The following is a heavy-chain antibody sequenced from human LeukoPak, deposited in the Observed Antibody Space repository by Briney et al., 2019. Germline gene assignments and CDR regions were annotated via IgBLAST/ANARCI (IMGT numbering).Heavy chain of an antibody. Sequence: ASVKVSCKASGGTFSSYTISWVRQAPGQGLEWMGRIIPILGIANYAQKFQGRVTITADKSTSTAYMELSSLRSEDTAVYYCATGPYSGSLGGHFDLWGRGTLVTVSS. CDR1: GGTFSSYT. CDR3: ATGPYSGSLGGHFDL. D-gene: IGHD1-26*01. J-gene: IGHJ2*01. V-gene: IGHV1-69*02. CDR2: IIPILGIA.